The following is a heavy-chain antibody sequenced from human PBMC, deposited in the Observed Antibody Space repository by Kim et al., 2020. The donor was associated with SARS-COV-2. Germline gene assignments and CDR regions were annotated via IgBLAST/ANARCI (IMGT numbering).Heavy chain of an antibody. Sequence: SVKVSCNASGGTFSSYAISWVRQAPAQGLEWMGGIIPIFGTTNYAQKFQGRVTITADESTSTAYMELSSLRSEDTAVYYCARDTGYYGSGSYYNVSYYYYGMDVWGQGTTVTVSS. V-gene: IGHV1-69*13. D-gene: IGHD3-10*01. CDR1: GGTFSSYA. J-gene: IGHJ6*02. CDR2: IIPIFGTT. CDR3: ARDTGYYGSGSYYNVSYYYYGMDV.